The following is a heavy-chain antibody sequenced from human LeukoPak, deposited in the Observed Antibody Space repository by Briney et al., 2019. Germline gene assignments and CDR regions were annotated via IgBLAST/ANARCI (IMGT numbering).Heavy chain of an antibody. D-gene: IGHD6-13*01. Sequence: GASVKFSCKASGYTFTGYYMHWVRQAPGQGLEWMGWINPNSGGTNYAQKFQGWVTMTRDTSISTAYMELSRLRSDDTAVFYCARVKAAAYYYGMDVWGQGTTVTVSS. CDR1: GYTFTGYY. V-gene: IGHV1-2*04. CDR3: ARVKAAAYYYGMDV. CDR2: INPNSGGT. J-gene: IGHJ6*02.